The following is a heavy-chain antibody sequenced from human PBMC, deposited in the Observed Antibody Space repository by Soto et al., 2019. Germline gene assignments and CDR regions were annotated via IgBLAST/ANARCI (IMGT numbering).Heavy chain of an antibody. D-gene: IGHD2-15*01. CDR2: INSDGRTT. V-gene: IGHV3-74*01. CDR3: AKREGFCSGGTCYFDY. J-gene: IGHJ4*02. CDR1: GLPFSAYW. Sequence: EVRLVASGGGLVQPGGSRSLSCAAPGLPFSAYWMHWVRLPPGKGLVWFSRINSDGRTTNYADSVKGRFIISRDNAKNTLYLDMNSLRAEDTAVYYCAKREGFCSGGTCYFDYWSQGTLVTVSS.